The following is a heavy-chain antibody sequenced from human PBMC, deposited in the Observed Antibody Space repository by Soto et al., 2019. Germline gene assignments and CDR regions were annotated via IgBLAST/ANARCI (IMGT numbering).Heavy chain of an antibody. CDR2: IYHSAST. V-gene: IGHV4-4*02. J-gene: IGHJ5*02. CDR3: ARKSDYEPHHFDP. D-gene: IGHD3-22*01. Sequence: QVQLQESGPGLVQPSGTLSLPCAVSGGSISTTHWWTWVRQPPGKGLGWIGEIYHSASTNYNPSPSMLVTITESDSKNQLPLKLSTVTAADTAVNYGARKSDYEPHHFDPYGQGTLVTVS. CDR1: GGSISTTHW.